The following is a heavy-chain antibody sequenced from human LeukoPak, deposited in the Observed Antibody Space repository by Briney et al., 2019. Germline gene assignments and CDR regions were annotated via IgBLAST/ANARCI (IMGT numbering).Heavy chain of an antibody. Sequence: GGSLRLSCAASGFTFSSYWMHWVRQAPGKGLVWVSRINSDGSSTSYADSVKGRFTISRDNAKNTLYLQMNSLRAEDTAVYYCARDQYYDILTGYPWYYYGMDVWGQGTTVTVSS. CDR1: GFTFSSYW. CDR2: INSDGSST. D-gene: IGHD3-9*01. V-gene: IGHV3-74*01. CDR3: ARDQYYDILTGYPWYYYGMDV. J-gene: IGHJ6*02.